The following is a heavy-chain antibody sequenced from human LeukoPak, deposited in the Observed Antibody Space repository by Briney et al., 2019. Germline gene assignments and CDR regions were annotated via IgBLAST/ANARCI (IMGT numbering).Heavy chain of an antibody. J-gene: IGHJ3*02. CDR3: ARDQSNDAFDI. CDR1: GGSISSYY. V-gene: IGHV4-59*12. Sequence: PSETLSLTCTVSGGSISSYYWSWIRQPPGKGLEWIGYIFYSGSTNCNPSLKSRVTISVDTSKNQFSLKLSSVTAADTAVYYCARDQSNDAFDIWGQGTMVTVSS. CDR2: IFYSGST.